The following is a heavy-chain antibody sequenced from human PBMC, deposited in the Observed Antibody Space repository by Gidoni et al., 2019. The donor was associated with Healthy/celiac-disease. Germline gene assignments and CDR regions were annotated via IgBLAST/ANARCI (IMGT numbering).Heavy chain of an antibody. D-gene: IGHD2-2*01. CDR1: GGSFSGYY. Sequence: QVQLQQWGAGLLKPSETLSLTCAVYGGSFSGYYWSWIRQPPGKGLEWIGEINHSGSTNYNPSLKSRVTISVDTSKNHFSLKLSSVTAADTAVYYCARGESRWFDPWGQGTLVTVSS. J-gene: IGHJ5*02. CDR3: ARGESRWFDP. CDR2: INHSGST. V-gene: IGHV4-34*01.